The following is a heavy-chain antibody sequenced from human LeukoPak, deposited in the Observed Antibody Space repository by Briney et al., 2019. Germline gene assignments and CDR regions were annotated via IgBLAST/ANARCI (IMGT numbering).Heavy chain of an antibody. Sequence: GNSLRLSCAVSGFSISSYPMHWVRQAPGKGLEWVALISSDGSEIYYADSVKGRFTFSRDSSKNTLYLQMSSVRSEDPALYYCARGTMVRGIIMRNNWFDPWGQGTLVAVSS. CDR3: ARGTMVRGIIMRNNWFDP. CDR1: GFSISSYP. V-gene: IGHV3-30*04. D-gene: IGHD3-10*01. J-gene: IGHJ5*02. CDR2: ISSDGSEI.